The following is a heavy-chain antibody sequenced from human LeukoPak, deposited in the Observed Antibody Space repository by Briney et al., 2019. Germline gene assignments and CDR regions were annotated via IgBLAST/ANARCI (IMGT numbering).Heavy chain of an antibody. CDR2: ISGSSIYI. D-gene: IGHD3-16*01. Sequence: GGSLRLSCAASGFTFSYCGMHWVRQAPGKGLEWVSSISGSSIYINYADSVKGRFTISRDNSKNTLYLQMNSLRAEDTAVYYCANGGVTIFGNWFDPWGQGTLVTVSS. CDR3: ANGGVTIFGNWFDP. V-gene: IGHV3-21*04. CDR1: GFTFSYCG. J-gene: IGHJ5*02.